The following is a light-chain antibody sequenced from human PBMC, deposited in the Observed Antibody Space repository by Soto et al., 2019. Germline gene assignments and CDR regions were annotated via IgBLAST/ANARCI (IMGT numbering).Light chain of an antibody. CDR3: QQYNSWPQT. CDR2: DVS. J-gene: IGKJ1*01. V-gene: IGKV3-15*01. Sequence: ETVMTQSPATLSVSPGERATLSCMASETVSTNLAWYQQKPGQAPRLLIYDVSTGATGIPARFSGRGSGTEFTLSISSLQSEDFAVYYCQQYNSWPQTFGQGTKVDIK. CDR1: ETVSTN.